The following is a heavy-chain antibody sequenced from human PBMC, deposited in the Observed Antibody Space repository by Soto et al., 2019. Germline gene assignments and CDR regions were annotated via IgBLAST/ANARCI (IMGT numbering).Heavy chain of an antibody. D-gene: IGHD3-9*01. CDR3: ATRTRGGFVWYYCYDY. CDR1: GFIFSRYA. Sequence: GGSLRLSCAASGFIFSRYAMSWVRHAPGKGLEWVSAISGSGGSTYYADSVKGRFTISRDNSKNTLYLQMNSLRAVFTAVFYCATRTRGGFVWYYCYDYWGQRALVTVSS. CDR2: ISGSGGST. J-gene: IGHJ4*02. V-gene: IGHV3-23*01.